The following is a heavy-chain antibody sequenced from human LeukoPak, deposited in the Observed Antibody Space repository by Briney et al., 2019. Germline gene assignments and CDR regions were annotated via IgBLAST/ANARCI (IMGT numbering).Heavy chain of an antibody. CDR3: ARDPRGYSSSWYYDDY. CDR1: GVTFSSYS. Sequence: PGGPLRLSCEASGVTFSSYSMNWVRQAPGKGLEWVSSISSSSTYIYYADSVKGRFTISRDNAKNSLYLQMSSLRAEDTAVYYCARDPRGYSSSWYYDDYWGRGTLVTVSS. J-gene: IGHJ4*02. D-gene: IGHD6-13*01. V-gene: IGHV3-21*01. CDR2: ISSSSTYI.